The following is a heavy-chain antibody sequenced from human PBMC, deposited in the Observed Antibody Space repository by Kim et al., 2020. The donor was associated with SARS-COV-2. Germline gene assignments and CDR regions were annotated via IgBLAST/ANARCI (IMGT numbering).Heavy chain of an antibody. CDR1: GFTFSSYG. D-gene: IGHD6-19*01. CDR3: AKAAAVAGNLIRSPSHFDY. Sequence: GGSLRLSCAASGFTFSSYGMHWVRQAPGKGLEWVAVISYDGSNKYYADSVKGRFTISRDNSKNTLYLQMNSLRAEDTAVYYCAKAAAVAGNLIRSPSHFDYWGQGTLVTVSS. V-gene: IGHV3-30*18. J-gene: IGHJ4*02. CDR2: ISYDGSNK.